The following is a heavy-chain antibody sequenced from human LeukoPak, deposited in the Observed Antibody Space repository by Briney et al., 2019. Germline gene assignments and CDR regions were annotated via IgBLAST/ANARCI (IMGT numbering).Heavy chain of an antibody. CDR1: GFTFSSYA. D-gene: IGHD3-22*01. J-gene: IGHJ4*02. CDR3: AKEPMYYYDSSGYWDY. Sequence: GGSLRLSCAASGFTFSSYAMSWVRQAPGKGLEWVPAISGSGGSTYYADSVKGRFTISRDNSKNTLYLQMNSLRAEDTAVYYCAKEPMYYYDSSGYWDYWGQGTLVTVSS. CDR2: ISGSGGST. V-gene: IGHV3-23*01.